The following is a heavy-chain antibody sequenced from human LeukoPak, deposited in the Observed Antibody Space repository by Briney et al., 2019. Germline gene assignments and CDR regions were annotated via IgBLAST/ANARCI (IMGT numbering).Heavy chain of an antibody. CDR1: GFTFSSYA. Sequence: GGSLRLSFAASGFTFSSYAMCWVRQAPGKGLEWVSAISGSGGSTYYAVSVRGRFTISRDNSKNTLYLQMKNLRAEDTAVYYCAKVTRHYYDSSGYFPWGQGTMVTVSS. J-gene: IGHJ3*01. V-gene: IGHV3-23*01. D-gene: IGHD3-22*01. CDR2: ISGSGGST. CDR3: AKVTRHYYDSSGYFP.